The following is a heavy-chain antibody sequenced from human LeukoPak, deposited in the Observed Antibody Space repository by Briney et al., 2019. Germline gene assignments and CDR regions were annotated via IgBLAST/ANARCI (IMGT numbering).Heavy chain of an antibody. CDR3: AKDSSVYYYDSRNFDY. D-gene: IGHD3-22*01. J-gene: IGHJ4*02. Sequence: GGSLRLSCAASGFTFRSYSMNWVRQAPGKGLEWVAFIRYDGSNKYYADSVKGRFTISRDNSKNTLYLQMNSLRAEDTAVYYCAKDSSVYYYDSRNFDYWGQGTLVTVSS. V-gene: IGHV3-30*02. CDR1: GFTFRSYS. CDR2: IRYDGSNK.